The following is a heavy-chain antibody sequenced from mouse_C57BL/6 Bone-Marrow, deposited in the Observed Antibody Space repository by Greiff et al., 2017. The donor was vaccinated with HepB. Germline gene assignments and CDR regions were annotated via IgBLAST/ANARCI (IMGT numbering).Heavy chain of an antibody. D-gene: IGHD1-1*01. CDR1: GFTFSSYG. Sequence: DVQLVESGGDLVKPGGSLKLSCAASGFTFSSYGMSWVRQTPDKRLEWVATISSGGSYTYYPDSVKGRFTISRDNAKNTLYLQMSSLKSEDTAMYYCARQADYYGYYYAMDYWGQGTSVTVSS. CDR2: ISSGGSYT. CDR3: ARQADYYGYYYAMDY. J-gene: IGHJ4*01. V-gene: IGHV5-6*01.